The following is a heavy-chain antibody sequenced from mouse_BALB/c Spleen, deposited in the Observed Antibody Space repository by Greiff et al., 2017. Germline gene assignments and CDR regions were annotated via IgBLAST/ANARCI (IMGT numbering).Heavy chain of an antibody. Sequence: EVQRVESGGGLVQPEGSRKLSFAASGLTLGSNGMSWVRQTPDKRLELVATINSNGGSTYYPDSVKGRFTISRDNAKNTLYLQMSSLKSEDTAMYYCARWYYYAMDYWGQGTSVTVSS. CDR3: ARWYYYAMDY. J-gene: IGHJ4*01. V-gene: IGHV5-6-3*01. CDR2: INSNGGST. CDR1: GLTLGSNG. D-gene: IGHD1-1*02.